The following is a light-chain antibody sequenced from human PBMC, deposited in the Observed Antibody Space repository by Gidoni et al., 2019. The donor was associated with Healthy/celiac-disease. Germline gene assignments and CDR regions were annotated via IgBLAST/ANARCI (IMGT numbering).Light chain of an antibody. J-gene: IGKJ4*01. Sequence: EIVLTQSPGTLSLSPGERATLSCRASQSVSSSYLAWYQQKPGQAPRLLIYGASSRATGIPDRFSGSGSGTDLTLTISRLEPEDFAVYYCQQYGSSPRLTFXGXTKVEIK. CDR1: QSVSSSY. CDR3: QQYGSSPRLT. V-gene: IGKV3-20*01. CDR2: GAS.